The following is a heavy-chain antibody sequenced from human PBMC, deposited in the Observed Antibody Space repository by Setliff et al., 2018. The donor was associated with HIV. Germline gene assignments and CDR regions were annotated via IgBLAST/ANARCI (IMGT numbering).Heavy chain of an antibody. CDR1: GYPISSGYY. CDR2: IYHSGTT. D-gene: IGHD3-3*01. J-gene: IGHJ6*02. Sequence: KSSETLSLTCTVSGYPISSGYYWGWIRQPPGKGLEWIGSIYHSGTTYSNPSLKSRVTISVDTSKNQFSLKLSSATAADTAVYYCARRLQFLEFLHGVGGLDVWGQGTTVTVSS. V-gene: IGHV4-38-2*02. CDR3: ARRLQFLEFLHGVGGLDV.